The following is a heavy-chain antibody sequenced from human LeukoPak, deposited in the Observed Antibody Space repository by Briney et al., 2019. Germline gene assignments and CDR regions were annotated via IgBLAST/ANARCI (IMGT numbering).Heavy chain of an antibody. D-gene: IGHD3-10*01. CDR1: RFTFNYSF. CDR2: ISDDGSKK. CDR3: VKVGNYYGSGSYFAYYNMDV. J-gene: IGHJ6*03. V-gene: IGHV3-30*18. Sequence: GGSLRLSCAASRFTFNYSFMNWVRQAPGKGLEWVAVISDDGSKKYYADSMKGRFTISRDNSKNTLYVQMNSLRAEDTAVYYCVKVGNYYGSGSYFAYYNMDVWGKGTTVTVSS.